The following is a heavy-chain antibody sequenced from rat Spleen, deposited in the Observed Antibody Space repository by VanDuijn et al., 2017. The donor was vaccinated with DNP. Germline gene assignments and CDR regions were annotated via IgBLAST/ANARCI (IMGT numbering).Heavy chain of an antibody. CDR2: ISYSGST. Sequence: VQLQESGPGLVEPSQSLSLTCSVTGYSITSCCRWTWIRKFPGNKMEWVGHISYSGSTSYNPSLKSRISITRDKSKNQFFLHLNSVTTEDTATYYCARWSDYFDYWGQGVMVTVSS. V-gene: IGHV3-1*01. CDR1: GYSITSCC. CDR3: ARWSDYFDY. J-gene: IGHJ2*01.